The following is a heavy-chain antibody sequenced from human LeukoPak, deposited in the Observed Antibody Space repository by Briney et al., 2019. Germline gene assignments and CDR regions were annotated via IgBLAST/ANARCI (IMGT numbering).Heavy chain of an antibody. CDR2: INPNSGGT. CDR3: ARDMLRGSSSGYYYYYMDV. D-gene: IGHD6-6*01. Sequence: GASVKVSCKASGYTFTGYYMHWVRQAPGQGLEWMGWINPNSGGTNYAQKFQGRVTMTRDTSISTAYMELSRLRSDDTAVYYCARDMLRGSSSGYYYYYMDVWGKGTTVTVSS. J-gene: IGHJ6*03. CDR1: GYTFTGYY. V-gene: IGHV1-2*02.